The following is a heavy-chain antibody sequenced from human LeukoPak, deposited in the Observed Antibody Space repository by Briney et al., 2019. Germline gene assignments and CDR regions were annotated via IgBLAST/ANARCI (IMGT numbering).Heavy chain of an antibody. CDR3: ARSGYDYFLFDY. V-gene: IGHV3-33*01. CDR1: GFTFSSYG. J-gene: IGHJ4*02. D-gene: IGHD5-12*01. Sequence: HSGGSLRLSCAASGFTFSSYGMHWVRQAPGKGLEWVAVIWYDGSNKYYADSVKGRFTISRDNSKNTLYLQMNSLRAEDTAVYYCARSGYDYFLFDYWGQGTLVTVSS. CDR2: IWYDGSNK.